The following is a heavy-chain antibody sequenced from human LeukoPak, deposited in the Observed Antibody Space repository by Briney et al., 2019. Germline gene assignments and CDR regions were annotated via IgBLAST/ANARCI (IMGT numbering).Heavy chain of an antibody. CDR1: GYTFSSYD. CDR2: MNPNSGNT. D-gene: IGHD5-18*01. J-gene: IGHJ4*02. Sequence: ASVKVSCKASGYTFSSYDINWVRQATGQGLEWMGWMNPNSGNTGYAQKFRGRVTMTRNTSISTAYMKLSSLRSEDTAVYYCASGGYYYFDYWGQGTLVTVSS. V-gene: IGHV1-8*01. CDR3: ASGGYYYFDY.